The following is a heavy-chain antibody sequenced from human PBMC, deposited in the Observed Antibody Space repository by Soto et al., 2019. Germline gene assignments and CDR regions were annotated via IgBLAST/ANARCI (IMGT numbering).Heavy chain of an antibody. CDR2: ISSSSSYT. Sequence: GGSLRLSCAASGFTFSDYYMSWIRQAPGKGLEWVSYISSSSSYTNYADSVKGRFTISRDNAKNSLYLQMNSLRAEDTAVYYCARDSFSVIFVNYYGMDVWGQGTTVTVSS. CDR3: ARDSFSVIFVNYYGMDV. D-gene: IGHD3-16*02. V-gene: IGHV3-11*06. CDR1: GFTFSDYY. J-gene: IGHJ6*02.